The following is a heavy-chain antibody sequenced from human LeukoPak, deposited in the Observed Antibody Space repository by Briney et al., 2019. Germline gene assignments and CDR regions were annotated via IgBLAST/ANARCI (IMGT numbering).Heavy chain of an antibody. D-gene: IGHD6-6*01. CDR2: ISSSGSTI. V-gene: IGHV3-11*01. J-gene: IGHJ4*02. CDR1: GFTFSDYY. CDR3: ARDRSSSSSTALH. Sequence: GGSLRLSCAASGFTFSDYYMSRIRQAPGKGLEWVSYISSSGSTIYYPDSVKGRFTISRDNAKNSLYLQMNSLRAEDTAVYYCARDRSSSSSTALHWGQGTLVTVSS.